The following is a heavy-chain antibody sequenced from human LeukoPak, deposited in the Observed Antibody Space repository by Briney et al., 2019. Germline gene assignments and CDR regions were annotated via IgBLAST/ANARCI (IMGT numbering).Heavy chain of an antibody. CDR1: GFTFSSYA. CDR3: AKRHSSGWYYFDY. Sequence: GGSLRLSCAASGFTFSSYAMSWVRQAPGKGLERVSTITGNGGSTFYADSVKGRFTISRDNSKNTLYLQMNSLRAEDTAVYYCAKRHSSGWYYFDYWGQGTLVTVSS. V-gene: IGHV3-23*01. J-gene: IGHJ4*02. CDR2: ITGNGGST. D-gene: IGHD6-19*01.